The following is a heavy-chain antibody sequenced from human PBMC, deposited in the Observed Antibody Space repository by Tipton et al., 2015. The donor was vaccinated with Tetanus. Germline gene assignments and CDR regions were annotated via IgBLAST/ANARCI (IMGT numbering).Heavy chain of an antibody. J-gene: IGHJ4*02. D-gene: IGHD3-10*01. CDR1: GGTFTNYA. Sequence: QSGPEVKKPGSSVKVSCKASGGTFTNYALSWVRQAPGQGLEWVGGITPIFGTTNSAPKFQGRVTITADESTNTAYMELSNLRSEDTAVYYCANVGASGSYYKVTQSETDFWGQGTLVTVSS. CDR3: ANVGASGSYYKVTQSETDF. CDR2: ITPIFGTT. V-gene: IGHV1-69*01.